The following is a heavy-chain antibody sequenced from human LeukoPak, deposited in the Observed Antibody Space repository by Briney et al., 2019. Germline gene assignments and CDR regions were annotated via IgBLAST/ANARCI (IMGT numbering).Heavy chain of an antibody. CDR1: GFTFDDYA. CDR2: ISWNSGSL. Sequence: PGRSLRLSCAASGFTFDDYAMHWVRQAPGKGLEWVSGISWNSGSLGYADSVKGRFTISRDNAKNSLYLQMNSLRAEDTAVYYCAKDGHSQKYYDILTGPDYWGQGTLVTVSS. CDR3: AKDGHSQKYYDILTGPDY. V-gene: IGHV3-9*01. D-gene: IGHD3-9*01. J-gene: IGHJ4*02.